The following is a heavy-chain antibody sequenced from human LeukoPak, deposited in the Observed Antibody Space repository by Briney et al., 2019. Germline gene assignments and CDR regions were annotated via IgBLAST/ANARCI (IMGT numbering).Heavy chain of an antibody. CDR2: IVVGSGNT. CDR1: GFTFTSSA. Sequence: SVTVSCKASGFTFTSSAVQWVRQARGQRLEWIGWIVVGSGNTNYAQKFQERVTITRDMSTSTAYMELSSLRSEDTAVYYCAASPDYYDSSGYSYYFDYWGQGTLVTVSS. V-gene: IGHV1-58*01. D-gene: IGHD3-22*01. J-gene: IGHJ4*02. CDR3: AASPDYYDSSGYSYYFDY.